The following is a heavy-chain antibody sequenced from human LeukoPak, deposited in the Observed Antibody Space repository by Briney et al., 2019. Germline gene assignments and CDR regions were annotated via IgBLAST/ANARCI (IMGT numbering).Heavy chain of an antibody. CDR2: IYTSGST. V-gene: IGHV4-4*07. D-gene: IGHD2-8*01. Sequence: SETLSLTCTVSGGSISSYYWSWIRQPAGKGLEWIGRIYTSGSTNYNPSLKSRVTMSVDTSKNQFSLKLSSVTAADTAVYYCARDLPYCTNGVCYIHNWFDPWGQGTLVTVSP. CDR3: ARDLPYCTNGVCYIHNWFDP. CDR1: GGSISSYY. J-gene: IGHJ5*02.